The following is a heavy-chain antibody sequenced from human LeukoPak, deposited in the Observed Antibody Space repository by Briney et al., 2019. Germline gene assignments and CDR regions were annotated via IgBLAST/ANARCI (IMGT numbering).Heavy chain of an antibody. V-gene: IGHV3-23*01. CDR3: ATSMGGGNIDY. J-gene: IGHJ4*02. Sequence: GGSLRLSCAASGFTFSSYAMSWVRQAPGKGLEWVSGITATGSRTYYADSVKGRFTISRDSSKNTLYLQLNSLGVDDTAVYYCATSMGGGNIDYWGQGTLVTVSS. CDR2: ITATGSRT. CDR1: GFTFSSYA. D-gene: IGHD3-16*01.